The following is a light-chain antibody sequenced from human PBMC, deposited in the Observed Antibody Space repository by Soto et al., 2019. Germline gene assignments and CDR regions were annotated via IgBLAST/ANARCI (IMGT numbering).Light chain of an antibody. CDR3: SSYTSSSTLV. V-gene: IGLV2-14*01. Sequence: QSALTQPASLSGSPGQSITISCTGTSSDVGGYNYVSWYQQHPGKAPKLMIYDVSNRPSGVSNRFSGSKSGNTASLTISGLQAEDEDDYYCSSYTSSSTLVFGTGTKLTVL. CDR1: SSDVGGYNY. J-gene: IGLJ1*01. CDR2: DVS.